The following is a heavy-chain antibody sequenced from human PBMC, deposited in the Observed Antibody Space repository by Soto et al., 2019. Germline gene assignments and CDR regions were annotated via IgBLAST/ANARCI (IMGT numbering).Heavy chain of an antibody. CDR3: ARHKRYYYGSGSYYIILPDFDY. V-gene: IGHV4-39*01. J-gene: IGHJ4*02. CDR1: GCPIINGNYY. Sequence: SETLSLTCAVSGCPIINGNYYWGRLPQPPGQGLEWGGSIYYSGSTYYNPSLKSRVTISVDTSKNQFSLKLSSVTAADTAVYYCARHKRYYYGSGSYYIILPDFDYWGQGTLVTVSS. CDR2: IYYSGST. D-gene: IGHD3-10*01.